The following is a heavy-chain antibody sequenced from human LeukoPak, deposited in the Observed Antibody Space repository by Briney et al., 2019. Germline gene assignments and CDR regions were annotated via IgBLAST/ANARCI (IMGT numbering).Heavy chain of an antibody. J-gene: IGHJ5*02. Sequence: GGSLRLSCAASGFTFSSYSMNWVRQAPGKGLEWVSSISSSSSYIYYADSVKGRFTISRDNAKNSLYLQMNSLRAEDTAVYYCARAILGATLWFDPWGQGTLVTVSS. V-gene: IGHV3-21*01. D-gene: IGHD1-26*01. CDR2: ISSSSSYI. CDR1: GFTFSSYS. CDR3: ARAILGATLWFDP.